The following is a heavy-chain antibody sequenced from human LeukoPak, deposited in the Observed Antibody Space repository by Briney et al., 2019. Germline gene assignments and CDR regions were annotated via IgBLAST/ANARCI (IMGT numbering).Heavy chain of an antibody. V-gene: IGHV3-74*03. J-gene: IGHJ4*02. Sequence: GGSLRLSCAASGFNFRNYWMHWVRQAPGKGLEWVSRINADGTATMYADSVKGRFTLSRDNDKNTLFLQMNTLQAEDTALYYCARDLGLYDSSGTPLDYWGQGTLVTVSS. CDR3: ARDLGLYDSSGTPLDY. D-gene: IGHD3-22*01. CDR2: INADGTAT. CDR1: GFNFRNYW.